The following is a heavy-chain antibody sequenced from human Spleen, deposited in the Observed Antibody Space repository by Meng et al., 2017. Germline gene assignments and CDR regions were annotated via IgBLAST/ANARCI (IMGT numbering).Heavy chain of an antibody. J-gene: IGHJ4*02. V-gene: IGHV3-23*01. CDR2: ISTSGGST. Sequence: GESLKISCAASGFTFSSYAMSWVRQAPGKGLEWVSAISTSGGSTYYADSVKGRFTISRDNSKNTLYLQMNSLRAEDTAVYYCARGAQWLAYFDYWGQGTLVTVSS. CDR3: ARGAQWLAYFDY. CDR1: GFTFSSYA. D-gene: IGHD6-19*01.